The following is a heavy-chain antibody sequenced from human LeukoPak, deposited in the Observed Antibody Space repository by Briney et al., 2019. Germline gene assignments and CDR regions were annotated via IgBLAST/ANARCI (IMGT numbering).Heavy chain of an antibody. D-gene: IGHD5-12*01. V-gene: IGHV3-30*02. CDR3: ANPRRGYSGYDYSFVY. CDR1: GFTFSSYG. Sequence: PGGSLRLSCAASGFTFSSYGMHWVRQAPGKGLEWVAFIRYDGSNKYYADSVKGRFTISRDNSKNTLYLQMNSLRAEDTAVYYCANPRRGYSGYDYSFVYWGQGTLVTVSS. J-gene: IGHJ4*02. CDR2: IRYDGSNK.